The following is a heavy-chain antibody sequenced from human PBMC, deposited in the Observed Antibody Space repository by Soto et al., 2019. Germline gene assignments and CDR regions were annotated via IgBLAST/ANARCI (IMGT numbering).Heavy chain of an antibody. V-gene: IGHV3-23*01. CDR2: ILVDGRT. CDR3: AKATATGGGAFDI. CDR1: GFICSSYD. Sequence: LRRSCAASGFICSSYDMSWVRQAPGKGLEWVSTILVDGRTFYVDSVEGRFTISRDSSQNTVYLQMNSLTAGDTALYYCAKATATGGGAFDICGQGTMVTVSS. D-gene: IGHD2-8*02. J-gene: IGHJ3*02.